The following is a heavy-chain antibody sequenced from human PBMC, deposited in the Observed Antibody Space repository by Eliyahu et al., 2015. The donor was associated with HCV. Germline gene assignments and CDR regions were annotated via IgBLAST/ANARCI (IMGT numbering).Heavy chain of an antibody. V-gene: IGHV1-18*01. Sequence: QVQLVQSGAEVKKPGASVKVSCKASGYTFTSYGISWVRQAPGQGLXWMGWISAYNGNTNYAQKLQGRVTMTTDTSTSTAYMELRSLRSDDTAVYYCARQRAPWNVLRFLEWSHDAFDIWGQGTMVTVSS. CDR3: ARQRAPWNVLRFLEWSHDAFDI. CDR1: GYTFTSYG. D-gene: IGHD3-3*01. J-gene: IGHJ3*02. CDR2: ISAYNGNT.